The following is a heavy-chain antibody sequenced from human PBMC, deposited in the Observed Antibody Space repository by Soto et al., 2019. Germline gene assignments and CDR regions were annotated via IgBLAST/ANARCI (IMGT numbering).Heavy chain of an antibody. Sequence: QVQLVESGGGVVQPGRSLRLSCAASGFTFSSYGMHWVRQAPGKGLEWVAVIWYDGSNKYYVDSVKGRFTISRDNSKNTLYLQMNSLRAEDTAVYYCARDHNWNYRRPPFYYFDYWGQGTLVTVSS. CDR2: IWYDGSNK. V-gene: IGHV3-33*01. CDR3: ARDHNWNYRRPPFYYFDY. J-gene: IGHJ4*02. CDR1: GFTFSSYG. D-gene: IGHD1-7*01.